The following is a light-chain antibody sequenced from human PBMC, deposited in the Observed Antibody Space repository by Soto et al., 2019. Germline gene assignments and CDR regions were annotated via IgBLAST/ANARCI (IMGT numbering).Light chain of an antibody. Sequence: DIQMTQSPSTLSASVGDRVTITCRASQSINSWLAWYQQKPGKAPNLLIYKASNLERGVPSRFSGSQSGTEFTLTISSLQPDDFATYYCQQYYSYPWTFGQGTKVEIK. CDR2: KAS. J-gene: IGKJ1*01. CDR3: QQYYSYPWT. V-gene: IGKV1-5*03. CDR1: QSINSW.